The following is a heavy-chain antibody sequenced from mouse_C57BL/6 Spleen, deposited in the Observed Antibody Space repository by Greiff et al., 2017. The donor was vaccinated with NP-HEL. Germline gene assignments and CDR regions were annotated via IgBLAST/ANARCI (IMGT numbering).Heavy chain of an antibody. V-gene: IGHV2-5*01. CDR3: AEKRGEYDGYAMDY. D-gene: IGHD2-14*01. CDR2: IWSGGSS. J-gene: IGHJ4*01. CDR1: GFSLTSYG. Sequence: QVQLKESGAGLVQPSKCLSITCTASGFSLTSYGVHWVRQSPGKGLEWLGVIWSGGSSDYNADFMSRLSIIKDNSKSQVFFKMNRLQADDTAIYYCAEKRGEYDGYAMDYWGQGTSVTVSS.